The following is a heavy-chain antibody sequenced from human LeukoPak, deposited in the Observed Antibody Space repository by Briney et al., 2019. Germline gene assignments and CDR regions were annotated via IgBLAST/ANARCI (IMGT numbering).Heavy chain of an antibody. CDR2: MNPNSGNT. Sequence: ASVKVSCKASGYTFTNYDINWVRQATGQGLEWMGWMNPNSGNTGYARKFQGRVTITRDTSISTAYMELSSLRSEDAAVYYCARRKGYCTNGVCYIWFDPWGQGTLVTVSS. V-gene: IGHV1-8*03. CDR1: GYTFTNYD. D-gene: IGHD2-8*01. CDR3: ARRKGYCTNGVCYIWFDP. J-gene: IGHJ5*02.